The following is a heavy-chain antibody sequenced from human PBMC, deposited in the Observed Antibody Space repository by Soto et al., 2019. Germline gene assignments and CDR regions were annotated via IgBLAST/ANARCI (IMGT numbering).Heavy chain of an antibody. Sequence: SVKVSCKASGGTFSSYAISWVRQAPGQGFEWMGGIIPIFGTANYAQKFQGRVTITADESTSTAYMELSSLRSEDTAVYYCARVIAARHDAFDIWGQGTMVTVSS. CDR1: GGTFSSYA. D-gene: IGHD6-6*01. V-gene: IGHV1-69*13. CDR2: IIPIFGTA. CDR3: ARVIAARHDAFDI. J-gene: IGHJ3*02.